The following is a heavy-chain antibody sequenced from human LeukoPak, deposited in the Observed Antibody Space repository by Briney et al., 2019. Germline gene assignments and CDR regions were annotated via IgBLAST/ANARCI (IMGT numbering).Heavy chain of an antibody. CDR3: ARSRGIAVAGTGGLWFDP. CDR1: GFTFSSYE. Sequence: GGSLRLSCAASGFTFSSYEMNWVRQAPGKGLEWVSYISSSGSTIYYADSVKGRFTISRDNAKNSLYLQMNSLRAEGTAVYYCARSRGIAVAGTGGLWFDPWGQGTLVTVSS. J-gene: IGHJ5*02. V-gene: IGHV3-48*03. CDR2: ISSSGSTI. D-gene: IGHD6-19*01.